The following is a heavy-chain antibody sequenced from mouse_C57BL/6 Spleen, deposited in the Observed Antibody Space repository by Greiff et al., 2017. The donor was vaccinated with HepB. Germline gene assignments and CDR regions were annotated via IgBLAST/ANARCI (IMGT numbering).Heavy chain of an antibody. CDR2: TFYSGIT. V-gene: IGHV3-3*01. J-gene: IGHJ1*03. CDR1: GFSINSDCY. Sequence: DVKLVESGPSLVRPSQTLSLTCTVTGFSINSDCYWIWIRQFPGNKLEYIGYTFYSGITYYNPSLESRTYITRDTSKNQFSLKLSSVTTEDTATYYCARDGTVVAKDYWYFDVWGTGTTVTVSS. D-gene: IGHD1-1*01. CDR3: ARDGTVVAKDYWYFDV.